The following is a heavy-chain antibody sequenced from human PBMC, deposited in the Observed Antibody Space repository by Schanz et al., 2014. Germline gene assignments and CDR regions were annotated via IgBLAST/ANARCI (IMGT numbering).Heavy chain of an antibody. Sequence: EVQLVESGGGLIQPGGSLRLSCAASGFGFSSYSMNWVRQAPGKGLEWVANIKEDGSVKDYVDSVKGRFTMSRDNAKNSVFLQMNSLRAEDTAVYFCVSQTGSPNYWGQGTLVTVSS. CDR3: VSQTGSPNY. CDR1: GFGFSSYS. CDR2: IKEDGSVK. D-gene: IGHD6-13*01. V-gene: IGHV3-7*02. J-gene: IGHJ4*02.